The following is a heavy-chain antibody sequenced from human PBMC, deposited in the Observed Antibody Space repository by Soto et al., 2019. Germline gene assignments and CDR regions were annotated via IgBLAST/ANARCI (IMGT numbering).Heavy chain of an antibody. CDR2: ISSSSSYI. CDR3: ARAYYYGSGSYRYFDY. D-gene: IGHD3-10*01. J-gene: IGHJ4*02. V-gene: IGHV3-21*01. Sequence: GGSLRLSCAASGFTFSSYSMNWVRQAPGKGLEWVSSISSSSSYIYYADSVKGRFTISRDNAKNSLYLQMNSLRAEDTAVYYCARAYYYGSGSYRYFDYWGQGTLVTVSS. CDR1: GFTFSSYS.